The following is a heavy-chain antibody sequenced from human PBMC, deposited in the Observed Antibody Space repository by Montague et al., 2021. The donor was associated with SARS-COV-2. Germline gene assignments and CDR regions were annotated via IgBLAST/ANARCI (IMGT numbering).Heavy chain of an antibody. Sequence: SETLSLTCTVSGGSLSSDYWSWIRQPPGKGLEWIGYIYYRGSTNYNPSLKSRVTLSVDTSKNQFSLKVYSVTAADTAVYYCARERQYIWFDAWGQGTLVTVSS. CDR1: GGSLSSDY. CDR2: IYYRGST. J-gene: IGHJ5*02. CDR3: ARERQYIWFDA. D-gene: IGHD6-6*01. V-gene: IGHV4-59*01.